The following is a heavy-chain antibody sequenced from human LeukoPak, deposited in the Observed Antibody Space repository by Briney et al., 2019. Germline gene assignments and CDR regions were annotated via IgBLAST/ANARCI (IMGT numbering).Heavy chain of an antibody. CDR3: ARHTYARPLDF. CDR2: IYYTGDT. CDR1: GYSISGSY. J-gene: IGHJ4*02. Sequence: SETLSLTCSVSGYSISGSYWSWIRQPPGKGLEWIGYIYYTGDTNSNPSLKSRVIISLDTSKNQVSLQVTSVTAADTAVYYCARHTYARPLDFWGQGTLVTVSS. D-gene: IGHD6-6*01. V-gene: IGHV4-59*08.